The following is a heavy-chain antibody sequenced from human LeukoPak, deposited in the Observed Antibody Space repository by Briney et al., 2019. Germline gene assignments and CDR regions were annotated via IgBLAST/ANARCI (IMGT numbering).Heavy chain of an antibody. Sequence: GGSLRLSCAASGFTFSSYEMNWVRQAPGKGLEWVSFISSSGSNVYYADSVKGRFTTSRDNAKNLLYLQMNSLRAEDTAVFYCARGPQVPREGMTFDYWGQGTLVTVSS. D-gene: IGHD3-10*01. V-gene: IGHV3-48*03. CDR1: GFTFSSYE. CDR2: ISSSGSNV. CDR3: ARGPQVPREGMTFDY. J-gene: IGHJ4*02.